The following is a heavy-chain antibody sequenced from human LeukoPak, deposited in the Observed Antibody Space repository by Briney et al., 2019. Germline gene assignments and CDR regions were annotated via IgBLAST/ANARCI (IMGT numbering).Heavy chain of an antibody. Sequence: GGSLRLSCAASGFSFSEYYMSWIRQAPGKGLEWVSCISSGSSYTNYTDSVKGRFTISRDNARRSLYLQMNSLTAEDTAVYYCARSGGTYGWFDPWGQGTLVTVSS. CDR2: ISSGSSYT. V-gene: IGHV3-11*03. D-gene: IGHD1-26*01. CDR3: ARSGGTYGWFDP. J-gene: IGHJ5*02. CDR1: GFSFSEYY.